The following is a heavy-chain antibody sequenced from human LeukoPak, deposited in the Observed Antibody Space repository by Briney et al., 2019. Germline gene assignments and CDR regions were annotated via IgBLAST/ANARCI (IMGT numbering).Heavy chain of an antibody. V-gene: IGHV3-66*01. CDR3: AREAMVRGVDYFDY. Sequence: GGSLRLSCAASGFTVSSNYMSWVRRAPGKGLEWVSVIYSGGSTYYADSVKGRFTISRDNSKNTLYLQMNSLRAEDTAVYYCAREAMVRGVDYFDYWGQGTLVTVSS. D-gene: IGHD3-10*01. CDR2: IYSGGST. CDR1: GFTVSSNY. J-gene: IGHJ4*02.